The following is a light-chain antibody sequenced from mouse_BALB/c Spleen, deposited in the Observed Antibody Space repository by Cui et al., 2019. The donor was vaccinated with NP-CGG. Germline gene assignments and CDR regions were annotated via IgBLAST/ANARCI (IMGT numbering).Light chain of an antibody. CDR1: TGAVTTSNY. J-gene: IGLJ1*01. CDR2: GTN. V-gene: IGLV1*01. CDR3: ALWYSNHWG. Sequence: QAVVTQESALITSPGETVTLTCRSSTGAVTTSNYANWVQEKPDHLFTGLIGGTNNRAPGVPARFSGSLIGDKTALTITGAQTEDEAIYFCALWYSNHWGFGGGTKLTVL.